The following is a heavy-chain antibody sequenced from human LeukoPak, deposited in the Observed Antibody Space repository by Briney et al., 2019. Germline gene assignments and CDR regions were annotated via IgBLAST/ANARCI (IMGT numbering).Heavy chain of an antibody. D-gene: IGHD1-26*01. CDR3: LRGRNWEQS. V-gene: IGHV4-34*01. CDR2: INQSGVT. J-gene: IGHJ4*02. CDR1: GGSFTTYY. Sequence: SETLSLTCAVYGGSFTTYYSSWFRQPPGKGLEWIGEINQSGVTHYNPPLKSRLTISGDTSKNQFSLKLTSVTAADTAVYFCLRGRNWEQSWGQGTLVTVSS.